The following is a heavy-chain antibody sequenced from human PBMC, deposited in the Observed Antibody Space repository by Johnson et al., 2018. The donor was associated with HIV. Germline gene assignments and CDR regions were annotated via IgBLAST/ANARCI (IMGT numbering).Heavy chain of an antibody. Sequence: VQLVESGGGVVRPGGSLRLSCAASGFTFDDHGMSWVRQVPGKGLEWVSRINSDGSIISYADSVKGRLTISRDNAKNTLFLQMNSLRPEDTAVYYCAKSLPGYDAFDIWGQGTMVTVSS. V-gene: IGHV3-20*04. CDR2: INSDGSII. D-gene: IGHD5-12*01. J-gene: IGHJ3*02. CDR1: GFTFDDHG. CDR3: AKSLPGYDAFDI.